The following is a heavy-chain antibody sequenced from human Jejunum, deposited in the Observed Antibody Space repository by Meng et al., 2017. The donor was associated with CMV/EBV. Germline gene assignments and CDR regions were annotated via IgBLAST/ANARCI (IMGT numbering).Heavy chain of an antibody. V-gene: IGHV3-21*06. CDR2: ISSLSNYI. CDR3: AREAREFDY. D-gene: IGHD3-10*01. CDR1: GFLFISST. Sequence: LSISCAYCGFLFISSTMTWVRQAPGKEREWIASISSLSNYIYYGESVRGQFTVTRDNTKNLVFLDLSSLRGDDTALYYCAREAREFDYWGQGTLVTVSS. J-gene: IGHJ4*02.